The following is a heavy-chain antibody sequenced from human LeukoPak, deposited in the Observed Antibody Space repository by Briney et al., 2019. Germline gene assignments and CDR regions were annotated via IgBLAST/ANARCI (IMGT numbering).Heavy chain of an antibody. J-gene: IGHJ4*02. CDR1: GGSISSSSYY. Sequence: PSETLSLTCTVSGGSISSSSYYWGWIRQPPGKGLEWIGSIYHSGSTYYNPSLKSRVTISVDTSKNQFSLKLSSVTAADTAVYYCARVPTVTFFDYWGQGTLVTVSS. D-gene: IGHD4-17*01. CDR3: ARVPTVTFFDY. V-gene: IGHV4-39*01. CDR2: IYHSGST.